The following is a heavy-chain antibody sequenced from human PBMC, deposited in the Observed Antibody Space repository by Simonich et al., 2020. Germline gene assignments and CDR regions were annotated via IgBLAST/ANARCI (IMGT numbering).Heavy chain of an antibody. Sequence: QVQLVQSGAEVKKPGASVKVSCKASGYTFTGYYMHWVRQAPGQGLGWRGWINPNRGGPNYEQKFQGRVTMTRDTSISTAYMELSRLRSDDTAVYYCARGRLTGDKGAFDIWGQGTMVTVSS. CDR2: INPNRGGP. J-gene: IGHJ3*02. CDR3: ARGRLTGDKGAFDI. CDR1: GYTFTGYY. V-gene: IGHV1-2*02. D-gene: IGHD7-27*01.